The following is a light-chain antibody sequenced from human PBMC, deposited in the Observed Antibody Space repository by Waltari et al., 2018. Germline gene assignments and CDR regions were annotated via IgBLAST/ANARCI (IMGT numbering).Light chain of an antibody. V-gene: IGLV1-51*01. CDR1: RSNIGNTS. Sequence: QSVLTQPPSPPAAPGQTVTLSCSGSRSNIGNTSLSWYQHFPGTAPKLLIYDSEKRPSGIRDRFSGSKSGTSATLDITGLQTGDEADYYCGSWDSSLSGHVFGTGTKVTVL. J-gene: IGLJ1*01. CDR2: DSE. CDR3: GSWDSSLSGHV.